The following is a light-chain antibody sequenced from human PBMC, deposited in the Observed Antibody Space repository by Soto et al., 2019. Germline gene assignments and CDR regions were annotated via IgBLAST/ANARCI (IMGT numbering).Light chain of an antibody. CDR1: QSVSSNF. CDR2: GAS. Sequence: IVLTQSPGTLSLSPGERATLSCRASQSVSSNFLAWYQEKPGQAPRLLIYGASSRATGIPDRFSGGGSGTDFTLTISSLEPEDFAVYYCQQRSNWPITFGQGTRLEIK. J-gene: IGKJ5*01. V-gene: IGKV3D-20*02. CDR3: QQRSNWPIT.